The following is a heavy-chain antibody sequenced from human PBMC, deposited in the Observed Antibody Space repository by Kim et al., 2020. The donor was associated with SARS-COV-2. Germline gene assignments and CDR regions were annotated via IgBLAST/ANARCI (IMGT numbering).Heavy chain of an antibody. CDR3: ARDGSYYDCSGYYY. Sequence: ADSVKGRFTISEENSKNTLYLQMNSLRAEDTAVYYCARDGSYYDCSGYYYWGQGTLVTVSS. D-gene: IGHD3-22*01. J-gene: IGHJ4*02. V-gene: IGHV3-33*01.